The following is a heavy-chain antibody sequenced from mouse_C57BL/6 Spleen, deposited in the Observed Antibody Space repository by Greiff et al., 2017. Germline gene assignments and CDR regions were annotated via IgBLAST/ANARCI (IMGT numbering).Heavy chain of an antibody. V-gene: IGHV3-6*01. CDR3: ARDVGSLVYDGYYVGYARDY. Sequence: EVKLQESGPGLVKPSQSLSLTCSVTGYSITSGYYWNWIRQFPGNKLEWMGYISYDGSNNYNPSLKNRISITRDTSKNQFFLKLNSVTTEDTATYYCARDVGSLVYDGYYVGYARDYWGQGTSVTVSS. D-gene: IGHD2-3*01. J-gene: IGHJ4*01. CDR2: ISYDGSN. CDR1: GYSITSGYY.